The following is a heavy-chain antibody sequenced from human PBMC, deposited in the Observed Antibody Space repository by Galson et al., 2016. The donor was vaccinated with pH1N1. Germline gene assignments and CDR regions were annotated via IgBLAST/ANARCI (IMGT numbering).Heavy chain of an antibody. CDR2: LYTSGST. J-gene: IGHJ4*02. Sequence: TLSLTCTVSGGSISSGSYYWNWIRQPAGEGLEWIGRLYTSGSTPYNPSLKSRVTMSVDTSKNQFSLRLTSVTAADTAVYYCARDRVALTGIFDYWGQGTLVTVSS. CDR1: GGSISSGSYY. V-gene: IGHV4-61*02. CDR3: ARDRVALTGIFDY. D-gene: IGHD3-10*01.